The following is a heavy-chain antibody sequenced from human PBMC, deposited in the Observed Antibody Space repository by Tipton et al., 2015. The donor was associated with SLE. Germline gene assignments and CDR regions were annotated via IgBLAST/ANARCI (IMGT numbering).Heavy chain of an antibody. V-gene: IGHV3-48*01. CDR2: ISHSFTI. D-gene: IGHD3-3*01. CDR3: ARDRDYDIWIGYFGGFDL. CDR1: GFTFSRHS. Sequence: SLRLSCAASGFTFSRHSMNWLRQAPGKGLEWVAYISHSFTIYYADSVKGRFTISRDNARNSLYLQINNIRAEDTAIYYCARDRDYDIWIGYFGGFDLWGQGTPVTVSS. J-gene: IGHJ5*02.